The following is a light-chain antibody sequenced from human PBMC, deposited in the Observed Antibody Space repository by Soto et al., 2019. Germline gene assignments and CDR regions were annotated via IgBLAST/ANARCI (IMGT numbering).Light chain of an antibody. CDR1: SSNIGDNY. J-gene: IGLJ1*01. CDR3: GTWDSSLSADV. CDR2: ENI. Sequence: QSVLTQPPSVSAAPGQRVTISCSGSSSNIGDNYVSWYQQLPGTAPTLLIYENIKRPSGIPDRFSGSKSGTSATLGITGLQTGDEADYYCGTWDSSLSADVFGTGTKVTVL. V-gene: IGLV1-51*02.